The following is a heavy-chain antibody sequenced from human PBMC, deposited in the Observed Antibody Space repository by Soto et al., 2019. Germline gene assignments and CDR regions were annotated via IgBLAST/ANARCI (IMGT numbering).Heavy chain of an antibody. CDR1: GFTFSSYS. CDR3: ARDRADPEIVVVPAAMISGAADAFDI. D-gene: IGHD2-2*01. Sequence: GGSLRLSCAASGFTFSSYSMNWVRQAPGKGLEWVSSISSSSSYIYYADSVKGRFTISRDNAKNQLFLQMNSLGAEDTAVYYCARDRADPEIVVVPAAMISGAADAFDIWGQGTMVTVSS. CDR2: ISSSSSYI. V-gene: IGHV3-21*01. J-gene: IGHJ3*02.